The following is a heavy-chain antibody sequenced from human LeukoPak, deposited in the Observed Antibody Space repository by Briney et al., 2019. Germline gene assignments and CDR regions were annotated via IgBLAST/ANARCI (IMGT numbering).Heavy chain of an antibody. D-gene: IGHD1-26*01. CDR2: ISSSSSAM. CDR3: ARDTRVGGTMDFDY. V-gene: IGHV3-48*02. CDR1: GFTFSTHS. J-gene: IGHJ4*02. Sequence: GGSLRLSCAASGFTFSTHSMHWVRQAPGKGLEWVSYISSSSSAMLYADSVKGRFTISRDNAKNSLYLQMNSLRDEYMDVYYCARDTRVGGTMDFDYWGQGTLVTVSS.